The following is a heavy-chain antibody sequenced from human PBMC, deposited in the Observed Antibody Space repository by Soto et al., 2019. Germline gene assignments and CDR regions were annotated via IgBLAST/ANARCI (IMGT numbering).Heavy chain of an antibody. V-gene: IGHV3-21*01. D-gene: IGHD2-2*01. CDR3: TRDASRDSCGRGWFEP. J-gene: IGHJ5*02. Sequence: GGSLRLSCAASGFTFRSFTMNWVRQAPGKGLEWVSTISSNSAYIYYTDALRGRFTISRDNAKNSLHLQMNSLRAEDTAVYYCTRDASRDSCGRGWFEPWGPGPLVTVSS. CDR2: ISSNSAYI. CDR1: GFTFRSFT.